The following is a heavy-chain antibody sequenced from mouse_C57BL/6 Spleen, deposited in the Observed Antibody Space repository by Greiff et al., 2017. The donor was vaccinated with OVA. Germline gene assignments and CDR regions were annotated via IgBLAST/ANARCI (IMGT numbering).Heavy chain of an antibody. CDR1: GFSLSTSGMG. CDR2: IYWDDDK. V-gene: IGHV8-12*01. D-gene: IGHD1-1*01. J-gene: IGHJ3*01. Sequence: QVTLKESGPGILQSSQTLSLTCSFSGFSLSTSGMGVSWIRQPSGKGLEWLAHIYWDDDKRYNPSLKSRLTISKDTSRNQLFLKITSVDTADTATYYCARETTAVGGFAYWGQGTLVTVSA. CDR3: ARETTAVGGFAY.